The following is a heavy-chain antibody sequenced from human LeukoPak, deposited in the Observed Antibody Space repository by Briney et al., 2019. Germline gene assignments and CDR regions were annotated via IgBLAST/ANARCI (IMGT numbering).Heavy chain of an antibody. CDR2: IRSKANSYAT. CDR3: TRPGYAAANPNFDY. CDR1: GFTFSGSA. Sequence: GGSPRLSCAASGFTFSGSAMHWVRQASGKGLEWVGRIRSKANSYATAYAASVKGRFTISRDDSKNTAYLQMNSLKTEDTAVYYCTRPGYAAANPNFDYWGQGTLVTVSS. V-gene: IGHV3-73*01. D-gene: IGHD6-13*01. J-gene: IGHJ4*02.